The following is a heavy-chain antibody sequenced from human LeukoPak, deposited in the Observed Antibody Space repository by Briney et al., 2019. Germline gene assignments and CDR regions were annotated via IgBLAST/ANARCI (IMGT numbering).Heavy chain of an antibody. D-gene: IGHD3-3*01. V-gene: IGHV3-66*02. J-gene: IGHJ3*02. CDR1: GGSFSGYY. Sequence: ETLSLTCAVYGGSFSGYYWSWIRQPPGKGLEWVSVIYSGGSTYYADSVKGRFTISRDNSKNTLYLQMNSLRAEDTAVYYCARAEGDFWSDFDIWGQGTMVTVSS. CDR3: ARAEGDFWSDFDI. CDR2: IYSGGST.